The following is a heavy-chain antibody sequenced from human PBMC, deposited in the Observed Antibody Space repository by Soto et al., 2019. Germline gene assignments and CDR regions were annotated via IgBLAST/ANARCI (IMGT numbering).Heavy chain of an antibody. CDR1: GFTFSRYG. Sequence: PGGSLRLSCAASGFTFSRYGMHWVRQAPGKGLEWVALISYDGSNIYYADSVKGRFTISRDNSKNTMYLQMSSLRVEDTAVFYCVKEGYPSTVTKASGYYSYYMDVWGKGTTVTVSS. V-gene: IGHV3-30*18. CDR3: VKEGYPSTVTKASGYYSYYMDV. D-gene: IGHD4-17*01. CDR2: ISYDGSNI. J-gene: IGHJ6*03.